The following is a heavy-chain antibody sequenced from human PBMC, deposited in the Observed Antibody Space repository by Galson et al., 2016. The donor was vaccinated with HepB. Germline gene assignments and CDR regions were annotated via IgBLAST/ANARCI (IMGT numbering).Heavy chain of an antibody. CDR1: GFIFGNYW. CDR3: VRLTKMGLRRSFDY. V-gene: IGHV3-74*01. Sequence: SLRLSCAASGFIFGNYWMHWVRQAPGKGLVWVSRIDSDGHSQNYADSVKGRFIISRDNAKNTLYLQMNSLRAEDTAMYYCVRLTKMGLRRSFDYWGQGTLVTVSP. J-gene: IGHJ4*02. CDR2: IDSDGHSQ. D-gene: IGHD5-24*01.